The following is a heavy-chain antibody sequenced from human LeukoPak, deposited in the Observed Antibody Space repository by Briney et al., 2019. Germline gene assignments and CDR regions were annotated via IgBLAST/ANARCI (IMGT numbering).Heavy chain of an antibody. CDR2: INHSGSTNYNPSLST. J-gene: IGHJ6*02. D-gene: IGHD2-15*01. CDR3: ARVRVVVVAPHLRYYYGMDV. CDR1: GGSMSSSSYY. V-gene: IGHV4-39*07. Sequence: PSETLSLTCTVSGGSMSSSSYYWGWIRQPPGKGLEWIGVINHSGSTNYNPSLSTNYNPSLKSRVTISVDTSKNQFSLKLSSVTAADTAIYYCARVRVVVVAPHLRYYYGMDVWGQGTTVTVSS.